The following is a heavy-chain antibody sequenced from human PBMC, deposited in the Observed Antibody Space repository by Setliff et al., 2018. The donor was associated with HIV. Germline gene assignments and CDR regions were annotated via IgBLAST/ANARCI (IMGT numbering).Heavy chain of an antibody. Sequence: VGSLRLSCAASGFSFSSYWMSWVRQAPGKGLEWVANIKQDGSEKYYVDSVRGRFTISRDNAKNSLYLQMNSLRAEDTAVYYCARDATRSGDMDVWAKGTTVTVSS. CDR2: IKQDGSEK. V-gene: IGHV3-7*01. CDR1: GFSFSSYW. J-gene: IGHJ6*03. CDR3: ARDATRSGDMDV. D-gene: IGHD3-3*01.